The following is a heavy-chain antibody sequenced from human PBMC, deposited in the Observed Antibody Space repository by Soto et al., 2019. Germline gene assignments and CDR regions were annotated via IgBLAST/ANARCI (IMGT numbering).Heavy chain of an antibody. J-gene: IGHJ4*02. V-gene: IGHV1-69*13. CDR1: GGTFSSYA. CDR3: ASGIGYCSSTCCYTGLFDY. D-gene: IGHD2-2*02. Sequence: SVKVSCKASGGTFSSYAISWVRQAPGQGLEWMGGIIPIFGTANYAQKFQGRVTLTADESTSTAYMELSSLRSEDTAVYYCASGIGYCSSTCCYTGLFDYWGQGTRVTGSS. CDR2: IIPIFGTA.